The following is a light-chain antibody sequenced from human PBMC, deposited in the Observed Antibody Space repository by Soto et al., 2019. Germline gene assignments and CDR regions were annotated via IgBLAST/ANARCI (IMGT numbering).Light chain of an antibody. CDR1: SSNIGSYT. V-gene: IGLV1-44*01. CDR3: AAWDDSLNGWV. CDR2: SNN. Sequence: QSVLTQPPSASGTPGQRVTISCSGSSSNIGSYTVNWFQQPPGTTPKLLIYSNNQRPSGVPDRFSGSKSGTSASLAISGLQSEDEADYYCAAWDDSLNGWVFGGGTQLTVL. J-gene: IGLJ3*02.